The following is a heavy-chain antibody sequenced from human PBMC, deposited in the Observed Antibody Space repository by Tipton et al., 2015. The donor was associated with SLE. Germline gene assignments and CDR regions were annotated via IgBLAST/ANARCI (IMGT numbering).Heavy chain of an antibody. CDR2: ISYDGSHQ. CDR3: AKGRGFGAIYPFDS. J-gene: IGHJ4*02. D-gene: IGHD4/OR15-4a*01. V-gene: IGHV3-30*04. CDR1: GFTFSSYA. Sequence: SLRLSCAASGFTFSSYAIHWVRQAPGKGLEWVTVISYDGSHQYYADSVKGRFTISRDRSNTLYLQMNSLRAEDTALYYCAKGRGFGAIYPFDSWGQGTLVTVSS.